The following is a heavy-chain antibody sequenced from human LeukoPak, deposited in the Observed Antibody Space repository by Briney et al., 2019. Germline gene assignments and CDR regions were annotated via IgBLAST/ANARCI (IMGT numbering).Heavy chain of an antibody. V-gene: IGHV3-23*01. CDR3: ARCLLPRVLLWFGEPPNWFDP. CDR2: ISGSGGST. Sequence: GGSLRLSCAASGFTFSSYAMSWVRQAPGKGLEWVSAISGSGGSTYYADSVKGRFTISRVNAKNSLYLQMNSLRAEDTAVYYCARCLLPRVLLWFGEPPNWFDPWGQGTLVTVSS. J-gene: IGHJ5*02. CDR1: GFTFSSYA. D-gene: IGHD3-10*01.